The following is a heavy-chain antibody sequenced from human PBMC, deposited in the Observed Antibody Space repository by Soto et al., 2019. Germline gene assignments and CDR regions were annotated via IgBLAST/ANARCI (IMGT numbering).Heavy chain of an antibody. CDR2: IWYDGSKI. Sequence: QVQLVQSGGGVVQPGGSLRLSCAASGFTFSTYGMHWVRQAPGKGLEGVAVIWYDGSKIYYADSVKGRFTISRDNSTSTLYLQMNSLSAEDTAVYYCARPLEQHQLGFGMDVWGQGSPVTVSS. CDR3: ARPLEQHQLGFGMDV. J-gene: IGHJ6*01. V-gene: IGHV3-33*01. CDR1: GFTFSTYG. D-gene: IGHD6-13*01.